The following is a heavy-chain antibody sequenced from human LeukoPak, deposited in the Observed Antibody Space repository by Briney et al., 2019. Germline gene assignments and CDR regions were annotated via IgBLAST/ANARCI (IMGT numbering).Heavy chain of an antibody. CDR3: AGHGSGSYYRFDY. Sequence: PETLSLTCTVSNGSTSSSPYYWGLVRQPPGKGLEWIGSIYYSGSTYYNPSLKSRVTISVDTSKNQFSLKLSSVTAADTAVYYCAGHGSGSYYRFDYWGQGTLVTVSS. V-gene: IGHV4-39*01. D-gene: IGHD3-10*01. CDR2: IYYSGST. J-gene: IGHJ4*02. CDR1: NGSTSSSPYY.